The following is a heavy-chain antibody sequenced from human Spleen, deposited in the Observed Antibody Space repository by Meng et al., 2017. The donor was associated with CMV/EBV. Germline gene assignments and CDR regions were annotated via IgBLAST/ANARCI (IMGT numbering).Heavy chain of an antibody. CDR2: ISSSSYI. Sequence: GESLKISCAASGFNFSSYSMNWVRQAPGKGLEWVSSISSSSYIYYADSVKGRFTISRDNAKNSLYLQMNSLRAEDTAVYYCARDGGPGYSSGWYFDYWGQGTLVTVSS. CDR1: GFNFSSYS. CDR3: ARDGGPGYSSGWYFDY. D-gene: IGHD6-19*01. J-gene: IGHJ4*02. V-gene: IGHV3-21*01.